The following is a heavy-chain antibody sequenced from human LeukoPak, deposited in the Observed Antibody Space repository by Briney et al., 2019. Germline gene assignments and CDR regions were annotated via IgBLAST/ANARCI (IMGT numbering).Heavy chain of an antibody. V-gene: IGHV4-59*08. J-gene: IGHJ3*02. Sequence: PSETLSLTCTVSGGSTSTHSWTWIRQPPGKGLEWIGYISYSGSTNYNPSLKSRVTISVDTSKNQFSLKLSSMTAADTAVDYCARHYYDSSASAFDIWGQGTMVTVSS. CDR2: ISYSGST. D-gene: IGHD3-22*01. CDR1: GGSTSTHS. CDR3: ARHYYDSSASAFDI.